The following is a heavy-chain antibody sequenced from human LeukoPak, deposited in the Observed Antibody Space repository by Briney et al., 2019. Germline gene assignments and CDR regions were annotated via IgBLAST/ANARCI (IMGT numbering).Heavy chain of an antibody. CDR2: IIPIFGTA. CDR3: ARGAITIFGVVMNYFDY. D-gene: IGHD3-3*01. V-gene: IGHV1-69*05. Sequence: ASVKVSCKASGYTFTSYGISWVRQAPGQGLEWMGGIIPIFGTANYAQKFQGRVTITTDESTSTAYMELSSLRSEDTAVYYCARGAITIFGVVMNYFDYWGQGTLVTVSS. J-gene: IGHJ4*02. CDR1: GYTFTSYG.